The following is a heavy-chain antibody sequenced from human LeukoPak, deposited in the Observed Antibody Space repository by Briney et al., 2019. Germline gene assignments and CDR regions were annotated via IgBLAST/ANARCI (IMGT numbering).Heavy chain of an antibody. CDR2: IKQDGSEK. V-gene: IGHV3-7*03. CDR3: ARRAGAYSHPYDY. D-gene: IGHD4/OR15-4a*01. J-gene: IGHJ4*02. Sequence: GGSLRLSCAASGFTFSNYAMSWVRQAPGKGLEWVANIKQDGSEKYYVDSVKGRFTISRDNAKNTLYLQMNSLRAEDTAVYYCARRAGAYSHPYDYWGQGTLVTVSS. CDR1: GFTFSNYA.